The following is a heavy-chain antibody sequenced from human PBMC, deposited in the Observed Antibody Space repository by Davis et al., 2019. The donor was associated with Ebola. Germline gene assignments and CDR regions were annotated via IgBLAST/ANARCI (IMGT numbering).Heavy chain of an antibody. J-gene: IGHJ6*02. CDR2: IDPTDSYT. V-gene: IGHV5-10-1*01. Sequence: GESLKISCKGSGYSFTSYWISWVRQMPGKGLEWMGKIDPTDSYTNYSPSFQGHVTISADKSISTAYLQWSSLKASDTATYYCARHWDYSYFYNYYGMDVWGQGTTVSVSS. D-gene: IGHD4-11*01. CDR3: ARHWDYSYFYNYYGMDV. CDR1: GYSFTSYW.